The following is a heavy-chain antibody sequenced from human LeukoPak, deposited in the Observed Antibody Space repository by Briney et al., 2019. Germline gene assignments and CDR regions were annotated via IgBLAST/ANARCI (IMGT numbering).Heavy chain of an antibody. CDR2: FDPEDGET. CDR3: ARGLPRGEIRKYSGSY. CDR1: GYTLTELS. D-gene: IGHD1-26*01. J-gene: IGHJ4*02. V-gene: IGHV1-24*01. Sequence: ASVKVSCKVSGYTLTELSMHWVRQAPGKGLEWMGGFDPEDGETIYAQKFQGRVTMTEDTSTDTAYMELSRLRSDDTAVYYCARGLPRGEIRKYSGSYWGQGTLVTVSS.